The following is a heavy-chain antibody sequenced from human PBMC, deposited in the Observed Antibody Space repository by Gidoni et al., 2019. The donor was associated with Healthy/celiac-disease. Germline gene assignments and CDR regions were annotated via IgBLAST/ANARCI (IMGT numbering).Heavy chain of an antibody. CDR2: IIPIFGTA. CDR3: ARRITMVRGVTGWFDP. D-gene: IGHD3-10*01. CDR1: GVTFSSYA. V-gene: IGHV1-69*06. J-gene: IGHJ5*02. Sequence: QVQLVQSGAEVKKPGSSVKVSCKASGVTFSSYAISWVRQAPGQGLEWMGGIIPIFGTANYAQKFQGRVTITADKSTSTAYMELSSLRSEDTAVYYCARRITMVRGVTGWFDPWGQGTLVTVSS.